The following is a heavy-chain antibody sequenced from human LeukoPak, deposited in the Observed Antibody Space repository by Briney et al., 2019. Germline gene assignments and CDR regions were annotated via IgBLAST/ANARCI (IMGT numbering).Heavy chain of an antibody. V-gene: IGHV1-3*01. CDR3: TRGGSGTFPFDF. J-gene: IGHJ4*02. CDR2: INGGNGIT. D-gene: IGHD3-10*01. CDR1: GYSFTYYA. Sequence: ASVKVSCRASGYSFTYYAIHWVRQAPGQRLERMGWINGGNGITKYSQKFQGKVTITRDTSATTAYMELSSLTCEDTAVYYCTRGGSGTFPFDFWGRGTLVTVSS.